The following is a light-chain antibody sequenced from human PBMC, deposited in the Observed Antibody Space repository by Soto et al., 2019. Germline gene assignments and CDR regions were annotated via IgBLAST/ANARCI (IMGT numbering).Light chain of an antibody. V-gene: IGKV3-20*01. CDR1: QSVSSSY. J-gene: IGKJ1*01. CDR3: QQYGSSPRT. Sequence: EIVLTQSPGTLSLSPGERATLSCRASQSVSSSYLAWYQQKPGQAPRLLIYGASRRATGIPARFSGSGSGTDFTLTISRLEPEDFAVYYCQQYGSSPRTFGQGTKVEIK. CDR2: GAS.